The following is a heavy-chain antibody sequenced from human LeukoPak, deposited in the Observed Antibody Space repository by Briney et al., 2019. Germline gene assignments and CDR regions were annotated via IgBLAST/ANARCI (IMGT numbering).Heavy chain of an antibody. D-gene: IGHD1-26*01. CDR2: IYYNGNT. Sequence: SETLSLTCTVSGVSISSYYWSWIRQPPGKGLEWIGYIYYNGNTNYSPSLKSRVTMSVDTSKNLFSLKVSSVTAADTAVYYCARGRSNYYGMDVWGQGTTVTVSS. J-gene: IGHJ6*02. CDR3: ARGRSNYYGMDV. CDR1: GVSISSYY. V-gene: IGHV4-59*01.